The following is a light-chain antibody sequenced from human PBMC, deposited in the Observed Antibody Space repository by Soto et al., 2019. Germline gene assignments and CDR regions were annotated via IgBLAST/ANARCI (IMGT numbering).Light chain of an antibody. CDR2: EVS. CDR1: SGDVDAFDY. CDR3: TSFTSSSTQV. V-gene: IGLV2-14*01. Sequence: SALTQPASVSGSPGQSITISCTATSGDVDAFDYVSRYQQHPGKAPKLMIFEVSDRPSGVSDRFSGCKSGSTASLTISGLQAEDEADYFWTSFTSSSTQVFGTGTKVTVL. J-gene: IGLJ1*01.